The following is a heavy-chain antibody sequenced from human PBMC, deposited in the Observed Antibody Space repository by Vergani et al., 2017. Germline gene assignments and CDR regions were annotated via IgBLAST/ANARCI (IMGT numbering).Heavy chain of an antibody. CDR1: GGSVSSGNYY. CDR2: IYYSGST. J-gene: IGHJ5*02. CDR3: ARVYYDFWSGYYWRAGXFDP. V-gene: IGHV4-61*01. Sequence: QVQLQESGPGLVKASETLSLTCTVSGGSVSSGNYYWSWIRQPPGKGLEWIGYIYYSGSTNYNHSLKSRVTISVDTSKNQFSLKLSSVTAADTAVYYCARVYYDFWSGYYWRAGXFDPWGQGTLVTVSS. D-gene: IGHD3-3*01.